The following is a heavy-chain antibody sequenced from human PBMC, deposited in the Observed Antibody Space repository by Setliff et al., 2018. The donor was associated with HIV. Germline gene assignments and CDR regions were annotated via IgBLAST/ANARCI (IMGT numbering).Heavy chain of an antibody. CDR3: ARVSRGGSSPGWFDP. J-gene: IGHJ5*02. CDR2: IYYSGGT. Sequence: SETLSLTCSVSGGSISSSGYYWAWIRQPPGKGLEWIGSIYYSGGTYYNPSLKSRVTISVDTSKNQFSLKLSSVTAADTAVYYCARVSRGGSSPGWFDPWGQGTLVTVSS. V-gene: IGHV4-39*07. CDR1: GGSISSSGYY. D-gene: IGHD6-6*01.